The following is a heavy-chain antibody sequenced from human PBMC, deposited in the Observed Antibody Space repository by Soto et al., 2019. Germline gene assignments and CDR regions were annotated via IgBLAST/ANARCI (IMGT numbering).Heavy chain of an antibody. J-gene: IGHJ4*02. CDR2: IYYNELSSSEST. Sequence: TLSLTCTVSGASIGSGDFYWSWIRQSPGKGLEWLGYIYYNELSSSESTHYNSSLKSRVSISVDTSKNQFSLTLRSMTAADTTVYYCARTGPSYYYHNSGAPGDYWGQGTLVAVSS. CDR3: ARTGPSYYYHNSGAPGDY. CDR1: GASIGSGDFY. D-gene: IGHD3-22*01. V-gene: IGHV4-30-4*08.